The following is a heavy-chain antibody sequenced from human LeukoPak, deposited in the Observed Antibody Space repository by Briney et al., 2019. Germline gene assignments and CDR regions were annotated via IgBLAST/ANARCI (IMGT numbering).Heavy chain of an antibody. D-gene: IGHD3-10*01. CDR2: ISGSGGST. Sequence: PGGSLRLSCAASGFTFSSYAMSWVRQAPGKGLEWVSAISGSGGSTYYADSVKGRFTISRDNSKNTLCLQMNSLRAEDTAVYYCAKVSARMVRGVLYYFDYWGQGTLVTVSS. J-gene: IGHJ4*02. CDR1: GFTFSSYA. V-gene: IGHV3-23*01. CDR3: AKVSARMVRGVLYYFDY.